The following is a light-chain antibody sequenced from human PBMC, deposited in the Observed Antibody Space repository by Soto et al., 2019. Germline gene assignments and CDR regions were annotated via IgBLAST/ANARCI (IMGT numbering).Light chain of an antibody. V-gene: IGKV3-20*01. Sequence: IVLTQSPGTLSLSPGERATLSCRASQSVTTQLAWYQQKPGQAPRLIIHGASSRATGVPDRITGSGSGTDFTLSISRLEPEDFEVHYCQQYGGSTRTFGQGTKVDIX. CDR2: GAS. CDR1: QSVTTQ. J-gene: IGKJ1*01. CDR3: QQYGGSTRT.